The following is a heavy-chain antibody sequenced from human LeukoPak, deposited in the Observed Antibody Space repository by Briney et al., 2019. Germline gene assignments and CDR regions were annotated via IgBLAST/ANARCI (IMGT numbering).Heavy chain of an antibody. V-gene: IGHV3-7*01. CDR2: IKGDGSAK. Sequence: TGGSLCLSCAFSGFTFNIYWMMLVRQAPGKGLEWVAYIKGDGSAKHYVDSVRGRFTISRDNAENSLYLQMNSLRTEDTAVYYCARDAGFGGNSDFWGQGTLVTVSS. CDR3: ARDAGFGGNSDF. CDR1: GFTFNIYW. D-gene: IGHD4-23*01. J-gene: IGHJ4*02.